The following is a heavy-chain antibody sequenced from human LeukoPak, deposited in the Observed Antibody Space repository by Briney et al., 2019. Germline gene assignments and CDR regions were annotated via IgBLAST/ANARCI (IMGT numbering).Heavy chain of an antibody. V-gene: IGHV4-59*08. J-gene: IGHJ4*02. CDR1: SVSLSAYF. D-gene: IGHD6-13*01. CDR3: AKHGGSWTFDY. CDR2: VYDSGSP. Sequence: SETLSHTRCVSSVSLSAYFWLYIRHPPGKAVEWCGYVYDSGSPNYNLSLKSRVTISVDTSKHQLSLKLSSVTAADTAVYYCAKHGGSWTFDYGGQGTLVTVSS.